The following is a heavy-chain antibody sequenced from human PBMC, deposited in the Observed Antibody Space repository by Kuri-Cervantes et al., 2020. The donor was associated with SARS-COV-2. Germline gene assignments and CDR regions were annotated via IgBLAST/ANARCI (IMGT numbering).Heavy chain of an antibody. J-gene: IGHJ3*02. Sequence: SCTVSGGSISSSSYYWGWIRQPPRKGLGWIGSIYYSGSTYYNPSLKSRVTISVDTSKNQFSLKLSSVTAADTAVYYCAREDMWKRERAFDIWGQGTMVTVSS. CDR2: IYYSGST. V-gene: IGHV4-39*07. D-gene: IGHD1-1*01. CDR3: AREDMWKRERAFDI. CDR1: GGSISSSSYY.